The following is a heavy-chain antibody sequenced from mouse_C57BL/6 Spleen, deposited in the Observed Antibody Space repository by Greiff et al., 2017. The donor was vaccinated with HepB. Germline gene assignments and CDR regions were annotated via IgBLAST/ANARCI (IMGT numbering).Heavy chain of an antibody. D-gene: IGHD2-5*01. Sequence: VQLQQSGPELVKPGASVKIPCKASGYTFTDYNMDWVKQSHGKSLEWIGDINPNNGGTIYNQKFKGKATLTVDKSSSTAYMELRSLTSEDTAVYYCATYYSNPLAYWGQGTLVTVSA. V-gene: IGHV1-18*01. CDR1: GYTFTDYN. CDR3: ATYYSNPLAY. J-gene: IGHJ3*01. CDR2: INPNNGGT.